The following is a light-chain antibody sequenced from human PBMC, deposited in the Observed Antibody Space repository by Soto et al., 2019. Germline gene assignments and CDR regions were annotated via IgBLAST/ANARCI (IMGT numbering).Light chain of an antibody. J-gene: IGLJ2*01. CDR2: EDN. Sequence: NFMLTQPHSVSESPGKTVTISCTGSSGSIASNYVQWYQQRPGSAPTTVIYEDNQRPSGFPDRFSGSIDSSSNSASLTISGLKTEDEADYYCQSYDSSNHDVVFGGGTKLTVL. CDR1: SGSIASNY. V-gene: IGLV6-57*02. CDR3: QSYDSSNHDVV.